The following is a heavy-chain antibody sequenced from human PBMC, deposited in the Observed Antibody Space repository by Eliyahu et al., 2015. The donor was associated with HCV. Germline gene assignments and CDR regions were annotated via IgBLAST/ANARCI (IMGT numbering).Heavy chain of an antibody. Sequence: QVQLQESGPGLVKPSETLSLSCTVSGGSVSSGXDCCSWXRQPPGKALXWIGYIFYSGSTIYNPSLRSRVTISVHTSKNQFSLMLSSVTAADTAVYYCARAGQPFYDILTGRTKGQLHVFDIWGQGTMVTVSS. V-gene: IGHV4-61*01. CDR1: GGSVSSGXDC. CDR2: IFYSGST. CDR3: ARAGQPFYDILTGRTKGQLHVFDI. D-gene: IGHD3-9*01. J-gene: IGHJ3*02.